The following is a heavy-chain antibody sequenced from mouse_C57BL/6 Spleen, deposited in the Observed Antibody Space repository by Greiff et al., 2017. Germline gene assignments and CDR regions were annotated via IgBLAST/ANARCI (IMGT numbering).Heavy chain of an antibody. CDR2: IWGGGST. CDR1: GFSLTSYG. CDR3: SSQRRPYSLDD. Sequence: VLLVESGPGLVAPSQSLSITCTVSGFSLTSYGVDWVRQPPGQGLEWLGVIWGGGSTTYNSAPISRLSISNDNSKTQVFLKMNSRRPYDAAMYNCSSQRRPYSLDDWGKGTSGTVSS. J-gene: IGHJ4*01. V-gene: IGHV2-9*01.